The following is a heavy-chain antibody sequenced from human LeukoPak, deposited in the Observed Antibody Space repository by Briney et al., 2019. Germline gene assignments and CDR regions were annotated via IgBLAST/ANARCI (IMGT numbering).Heavy chain of an antibody. Sequence: SETLSLTCAVYDGSFSVYYWSWIRQPPGKGLEWIGEINHSGSTNYNPSLKSRVTISLDTSKSQFSLKVRYVTAADTAVYYCARGLNDSWTGGNYWGQGTLVTVSS. D-gene: IGHD3-3*01. CDR3: ARGLNDSWTGGNY. CDR1: DGSFSVYY. CDR2: INHSGST. V-gene: IGHV4-34*01. J-gene: IGHJ4*02.